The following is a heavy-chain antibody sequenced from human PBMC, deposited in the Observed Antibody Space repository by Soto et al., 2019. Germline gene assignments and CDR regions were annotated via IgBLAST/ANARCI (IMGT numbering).Heavy chain of an antibody. D-gene: IGHD6-19*01. Sequence: ASVKVSCKASGYTFTSYDINWVRQATGQGREWMGWMNHNSGNTGYAQKLEGRVTMTGNTSISTAYMELSSLRSEDTAVYYCARVKSSGWYGVDYWGQGTLVTVSS. CDR1: GYTFTSYD. J-gene: IGHJ4*02. V-gene: IGHV1-8*01. CDR3: ARVKSSGWYGVDY. CDR2: MNHNSGNT.